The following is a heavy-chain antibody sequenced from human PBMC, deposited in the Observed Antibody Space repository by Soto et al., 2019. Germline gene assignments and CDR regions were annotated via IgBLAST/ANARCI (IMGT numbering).Heavy chain of an antibody. D-gene: IGHD1-26*01. V-gene: IGHV4-31*03. CDR3: AKAAIKDHQVAGQPPTSQTLDY. J-gene: IGHJ4*02. CDR1: GGSISSGGYY. Sequence: SETLSLTCTVSGGSISSGGYYWSWIRHHPGKGLEWIGYIYYSGSTYYNPSLKSRVTISVDTSKNQFSLKLSSVTAADTAVYYCAKAAIKDHQVAGQPPTSQTLDYWGLGTPVTV. CDR2: IYYSGST.